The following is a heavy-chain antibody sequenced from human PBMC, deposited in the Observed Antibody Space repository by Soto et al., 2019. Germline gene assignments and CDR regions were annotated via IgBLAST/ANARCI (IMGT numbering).Heavy chain of an antibody. CDR3: AKDTYYHDSGGFYVFAY. D-gene: IGHD3-22*01. CDR1: GFSFSSYG. CDR2: ISYDGTNK. J-gene: IGHJ4*02. Sequence: PGGSLRLSCAASGFSFSSYGMHWVRQAPGKGLEWVAVISYDGTNKNYADSVKGRFTISRDNSENTVYLQMNSLRTEDTAVYYCAKDTYYHDSGGFYVFAYSGQGTLVPVSS. V-gene: IGHV3-30*18.